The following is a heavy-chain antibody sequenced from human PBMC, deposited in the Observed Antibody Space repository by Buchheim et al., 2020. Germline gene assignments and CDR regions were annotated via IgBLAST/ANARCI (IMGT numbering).Heavy chain of an antibody. Sequence: QVQLQESGPGLVKASGTLSLTCAVSGGSISSSNWWSWVRQPPGKGLEWIGEIYYSGSTYYNPSLKSRVTISVDTSKNQFSLKLSSVTAADTAVYYCARGKDIVVVPAAIAFDYWGQGTL. J-gene: IGHJ4*02. V-gene: IGHV4-4*02. CDR2: IYYSGST. CDR1: GGSISSSNW. D-gene: IGHD2-2*01. CDR3: ARGKDIVVVPAAIAFDY.